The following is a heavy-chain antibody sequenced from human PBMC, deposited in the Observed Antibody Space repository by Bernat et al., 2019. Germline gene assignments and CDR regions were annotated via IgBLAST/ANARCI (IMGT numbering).Heavy chain of an antibody. Sequence: QVQLVQSGAEVKKPGASVKLSCRASGYTFTNYAMQWVRQAPGQMLEWMGWINAGNGNTRYSQKFQGRVTITRDRSASTAYMELSRLRSEDTAVYYCARGLWSASDVAYYLDYWGQGTLVTVSS. J-gene: IGHJ4*02. CDR3: ARGLWSASDVAYYLDY. V-gene: IGHV1-3*01. CDR2: INAGNGNT. D-gene: IGHD3-3*01. CDR1: GYTFTNYA.